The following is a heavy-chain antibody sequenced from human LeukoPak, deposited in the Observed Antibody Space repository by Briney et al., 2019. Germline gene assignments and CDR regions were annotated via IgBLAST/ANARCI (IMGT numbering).Heavy chain of an antibody. Sequence: GGSLRLSCAASGFTFSDYAMGWVRQAPGKGLEWVSSISGSGDSPNSADSVKGRFSISRDNSKSTLYLQMNSLRVEDTAVYYCTKGPPDSSNWYKRTEGWGQGTLVIVSS. CDR3: TKGPPDSSNWYKRTEG. J-gene: IGHJ4*02. CDR1: GFTFSDYA. D-gene: IGHD6-13*01. CDR2: ISGSGDSP. V-gene: IGHV3-23*01.